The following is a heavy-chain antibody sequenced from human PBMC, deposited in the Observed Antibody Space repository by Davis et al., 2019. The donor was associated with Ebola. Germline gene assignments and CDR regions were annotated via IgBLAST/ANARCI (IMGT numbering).Heavy chain of an antibody. CDR3: ARGATLVRGVILGMDV. CDR1: GFTVENNY. Sequence: GESLKISCEASGFTVENNYMNWVRQAPGKGLEWVSSISSSSSSKYYADSVKGRFTISRDNAKNSLYLQMNSLRAEDTAVYYCARGATLVRGVILGMDVWGKGTTVTASS. J-gene: IGHJ6*04. V-gene: IGHV3-21*01. CDR2: ISSSSSSK. D-gene: IGHD3-10*01.